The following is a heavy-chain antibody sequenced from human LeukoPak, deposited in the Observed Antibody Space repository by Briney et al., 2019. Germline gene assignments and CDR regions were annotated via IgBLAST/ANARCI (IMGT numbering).Heavy chain of an antibody. V-gene: IGHV4-34*01. D-gene: IGHD2-2*01. CDR1: GGSFSGYY. CDR2: INHSGST. CDR3: ARRVVPAAMRRAFDI. Sequence: SETLSLTCAVYGGSFSGYYWSWIRRPPGKGLEWIGEINHSGSTNYNPSLKSRVTISVDTSKNQFSLKLSSVTAADTAVYYCARRVVPAAMRRAFDIWGQGTMVTVSS. J-gene: IGHJ3*02.